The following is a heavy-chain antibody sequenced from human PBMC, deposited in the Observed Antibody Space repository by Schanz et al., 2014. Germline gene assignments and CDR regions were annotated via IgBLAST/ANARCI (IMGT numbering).Heavy chain of an antibody. V-gene: IGHV4-4*07. J-gene: IGHJ3*02. CDR3: ARHVLPYDAFDI. CDR2: IFTSGST. CDR1: GGSISSYY. D-gene: IGHD3-10*02. Sequence: QVQLRESGPGLVKPSKTLSLTCTVSGGSISSYYWSWIRQPAVKGLEWIGRIFTSGSTDYNPSLRSRVTISVDTSKNQFSLKLSSVTAADTAVYYCARHVLPYDAFDIWGQGTVVTVSS.